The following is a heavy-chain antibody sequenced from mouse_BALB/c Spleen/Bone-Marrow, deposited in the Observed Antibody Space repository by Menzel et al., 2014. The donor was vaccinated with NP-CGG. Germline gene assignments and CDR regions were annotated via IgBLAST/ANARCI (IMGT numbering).Heavy chain of an antibody. CDR3: ARLGYYGGFAY. Sequence: EVKLVESGGGLVQPGRSLKLSCAASGFDFSGFWMGWVRQAPGKGLEWIGEINPDSSTINYTPSLKDRFIISRDNAENTLYLQMSKVRSEDTALYYCARLGYYGGFAYWGQGTLVTVSA. V-gene: IGHV4-1*02. J-gene: IGHJ3*01. CDR2: INPDSSTI. CDR1: GFDFSGFW. D-gene: IGHD2-3*01.